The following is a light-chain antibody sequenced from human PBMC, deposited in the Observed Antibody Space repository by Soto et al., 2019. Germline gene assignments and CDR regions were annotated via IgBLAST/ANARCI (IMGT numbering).Light chain of an antibody. CDR2: GAS. Sequence: EILMTQSPSTLSVSLGERATISCRASQTISTRLAWYQQKPGKAPSLLIYGASTRASGVPARFSGSGSGTEFTLTISRLQPDDFAAYCCQQYGSYFWTFGGGTKVDIK. CDR3: QQYGSYFWT. V-gene: IGKV3-15*01. CDR1: QTISTR. J-gene: IGKJ4*01.